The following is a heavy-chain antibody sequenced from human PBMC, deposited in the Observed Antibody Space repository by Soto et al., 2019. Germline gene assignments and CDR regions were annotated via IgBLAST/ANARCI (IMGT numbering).Heavy chain of an antibody. Sequence: PGGSLRLSCAASGFAFSSYTMNWVRQAPGKGLEWVSSISGSGGSTYYADSVKGRFIISRDNPENTVYLRMNTLRVEDTAVYYCAKDLSGGDCPWGQGTLVTVSS. CDR3: AKDLSGGDCP. J-gene: IGHJ5*02. D-gene: IGHD2-21*02. CDR2: ISGSGGST. CDR1: GFAFSSYT. V-gene: IGHV3-23*01.